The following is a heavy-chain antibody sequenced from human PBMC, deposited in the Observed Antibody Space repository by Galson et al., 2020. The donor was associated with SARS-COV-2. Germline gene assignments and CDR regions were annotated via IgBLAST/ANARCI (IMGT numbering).Heavy chain of an antibody. Sequence: GGSLRLSCAASGFGFSSYAMHWVRHAPGKGLEWVAVISYDGSNKYHADSVKGRFTISRDNSKSTMFLQMNSLRPEDTAVYYCARRGQGYYFDYWGQGTLVTVSS. CDR2: ISYDGSNK. V-gene: IGHV3-30-3*01. J-gene: IGHJ4*02. CDR3: ARRGQGYYFDY. CDR1: GFGFSSYA.